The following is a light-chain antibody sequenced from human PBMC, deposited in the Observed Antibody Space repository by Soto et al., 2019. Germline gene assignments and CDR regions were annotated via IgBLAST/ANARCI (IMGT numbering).Light chain of an antibody. CDR3: QQRIYWPPT. Sequence: DIVLTQSPATLSLSPGERATLSCRASQSIASYLAWYQQRPGQAPRLLIHDASNRATGIPARFSGRESETDLTLATSSLEPEDVAVYDCQQRIYWPPTCGGGTQVEIK. CDR1: QSIASY. CDR2: DAS. V-gene: IGKV3-11*01. J-gene: IGKJ4*01.